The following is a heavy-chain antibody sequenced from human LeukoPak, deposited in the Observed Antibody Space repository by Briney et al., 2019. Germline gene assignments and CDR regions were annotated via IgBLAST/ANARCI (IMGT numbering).Heavy chain of an antibody. CDR2: IYHSGST. V-gene: IGHV4-38-2*01. CDR1: GYSISSGYY. CDR3: ASLIPIAARLYDY. Sequence: SETLSLTXAVSGYSISSGYYWGWIRQPPGKRLEWIGSIYHSGSTYYNPSLKSRVTISVDTSKNQFSLKLSSVTAADTAVYYCASLIPIAARLYDYWGQGTLVTVSS. J-gene: IGHJ4*02. D-gene: IGHD6-6*01.